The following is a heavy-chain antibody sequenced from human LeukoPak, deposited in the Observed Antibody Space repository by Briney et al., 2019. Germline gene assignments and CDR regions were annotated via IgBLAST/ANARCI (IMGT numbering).Heavy chain of an antibody. D-gene: IGHD3-3*01. V-gene: IGHV3-9*01. CDR3: AKAPYDFWSGYSGPFDY. J-gene: IGHJ4*02. CDR2: ISWNSGSI. Sequence: HPGRSLRLSCAASGFTFDDYAVHWVRQAPGKGLEWVSGISWNSGSIGYADSVKGRFTISRDNAKNSLYLQMNSLRAEDTALYYCAKAPYDFWSGYSGPFDYWGQGTLVTVSS. CDR1: GFTFDDYA.